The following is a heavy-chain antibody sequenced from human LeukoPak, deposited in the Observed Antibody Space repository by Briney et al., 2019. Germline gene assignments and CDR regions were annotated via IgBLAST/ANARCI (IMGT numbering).Heavy chain of an antibody. CDR2: INNEGTTT. CDR3: ARDSNLSFDY. V-gene: IGHV3-74*01. D-gene: IGHD1-14*01. CDR1: GFTLSNHW. Sequence: GGSLRLSCAGSGFTLSNHWMHWVRQAPGRGLVWVSHINNEGTTTNYADSVKGRFTISRDNAKNTLYLQMNSLRAEDTAVYYCARDSNLSFDYWGQGTLVTVSS. J-gene: IGHJ4*02.